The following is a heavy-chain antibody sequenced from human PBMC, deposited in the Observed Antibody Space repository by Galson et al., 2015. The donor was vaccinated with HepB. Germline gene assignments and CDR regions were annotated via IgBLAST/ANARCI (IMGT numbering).Heavy chain of an antibody. CDR3: TSPQYSSKGDY. V-gene: IGHV3-73*01. CDR1: GFTFSGSA. D-gene: IGHD6-13*01. Sequence: SLRLSCAASGFTFSGSAMHWVRQASGKGLEWVGRIRSKANSYATAYAASVKGRFTISRDDSKNTAYLQMNSLKTEDTAVYYCTSPQYSSKGDYWGQGTLVTVSS. CDR2: IRSKANSYAT. J-gene: IGHJ4*02.